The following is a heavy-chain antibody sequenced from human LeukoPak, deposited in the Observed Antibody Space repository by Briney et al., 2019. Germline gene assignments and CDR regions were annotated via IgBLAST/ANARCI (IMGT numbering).Heavy chain of an antibody. CDR1: GGSISSSNW. V-gene: IGHV4-4*02. CDR3: ARVLAYCGGDCSSNWFDP. D-gene: IGHD2-21*02. Sequence: SGTLSLTCAVSGGSISSSNWWSWVRQPPGKGLEWIGEIYHSGSTNYNPSLKSRVTISVDKSKNQFSLKLSSVTAADTAVYYCARVLAYCGGDCSSNWFDPWGQGTLVTVSS. CDR2: IYHSGST. J-gene: IGHJ5*02.